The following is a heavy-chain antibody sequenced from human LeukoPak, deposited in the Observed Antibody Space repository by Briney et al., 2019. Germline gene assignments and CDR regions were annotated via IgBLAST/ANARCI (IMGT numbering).Heavy chain of an antibody. Sequence: SETLSLTCTVSGYSISSGYYWGWIRQPPGKGLEWIGSIYHSGSTYYNPSLKSRVTISVDTSKNQFSLKLSSVTAADTALYYCARDLYGDYGAFDYWGQGTLVTVSS. CDR3: ARDLYGDYGAFDY. CDR2: IYHSGST. D-gene: IGHD4-17*01. J-gene: IGHJ4*02. V-gene: IGHV4-38-2*02. CDR1: GYSISSGYY.